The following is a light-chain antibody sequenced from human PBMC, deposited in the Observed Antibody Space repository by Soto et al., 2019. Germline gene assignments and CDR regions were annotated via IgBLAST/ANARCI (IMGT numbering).Light chain of an antibody. CDR2: DVS. CDR1: SSDVGGYNY. CDR3: SSYTSSSPFGV. Sequence: QSALTQPASVSGSPGQSITISCTGTSSDVGGYNYVSWYQQHPGKAPKLMIYDVSNRPSGVSNRFSGSKSGNTASLTISGLQAEDEADYYCSSYTSSSPFGVFGGGTQLTVL. V-gene: IGLV2-14*01. J-gene: IGLJ3*02.